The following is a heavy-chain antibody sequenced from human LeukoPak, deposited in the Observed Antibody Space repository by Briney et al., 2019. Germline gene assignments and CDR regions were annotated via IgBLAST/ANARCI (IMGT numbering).Heavy chain of an antibody. Sequence: GGSLRLSCAASGFTFSSSDMSWVRQAPGKGLEWVSTISNSGSNTYYADSVKGRFTISRDKSKNTLYLHMNSLRADDTAIYYCARLIVASGTDNWGQGTLVTVSS. CDR1: GFTFSSSD. CDR3: ARLIVASGTDN. J-gene: IGHJ4*02. CDR2: ISNSGSNT. V-gene: IGHV3-23*01. D-gene: IGHD1-26*01.